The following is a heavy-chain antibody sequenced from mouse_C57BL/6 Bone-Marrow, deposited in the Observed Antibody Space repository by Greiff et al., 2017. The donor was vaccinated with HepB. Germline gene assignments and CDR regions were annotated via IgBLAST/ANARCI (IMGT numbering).Heavy chain of an antibody. J-gene: IGHJ2*01. V-gene: IGHV7-3*01. CDR1: GFTFTDYY. CDR2: IRNKANGYTT. Sequence: EVMLVESGGGLVQPGGSLSLSCAASGFTFTDYYMSWVRQPPGKALEWLGFIRNKANGYTTEYSASVKGRFTISRDNSQSILYRQMHALRAVDSSTYYCARGFTTVVAEDFDYWGQGTTLTVSS. CDR3: ARGFTTVVAEDFDY. D-gene: IGHD1-1*01.